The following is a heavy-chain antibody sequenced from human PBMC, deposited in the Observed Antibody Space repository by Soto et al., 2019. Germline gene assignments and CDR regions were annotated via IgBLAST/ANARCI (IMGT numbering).Heavy chain of an antibody. CDR3: AKIWFGEFYFFDY. J-gene: IGHJ4*02. CDR1: GFTFSSYA. D-gene: IGHD3-10*01. V-gene: IGHV3-23*01. Sequence: EVQLLESGGGLVQPGGSLRLSCAASGFTFSSYAMSWVRQAPGKGLEWVSGISGSGSSTYYADSVKGRFTISRDNSENTLFLQMNSLRAEVTAVYYCAKIWFGEFYFFDYWGQGTLVTVSS. CDR2: ISGSGSST.